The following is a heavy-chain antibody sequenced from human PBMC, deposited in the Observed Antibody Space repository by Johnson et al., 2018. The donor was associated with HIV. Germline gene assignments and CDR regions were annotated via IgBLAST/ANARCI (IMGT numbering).Heavy chain of an antibody. J-gene: IGHJ3*02. Sequence: VQLVESGGGLVQPGRSLRLSCAPSGFTFDDYTMHWVRQAPGKGLEWVSLISWDGGSTYYADSVKGRFTISRDNSKNSLYLQMNSLRTEDTALYYCAKGRDGDSDAFDIWGQGIMVTVSS. CDR3: AKGRDGDSDAFDI. V-gene: IGHV3-43*01. CDR2: ISWDGGST. CDR1: GFTFDDYT. D-gene: IGHD4-17*01.